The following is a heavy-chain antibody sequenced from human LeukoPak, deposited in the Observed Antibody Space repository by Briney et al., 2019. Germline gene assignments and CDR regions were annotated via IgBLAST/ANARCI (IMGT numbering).Heavy chain of an antibody. J-gene: IGHJ3*02. CDR3: ARDGLELLAFDI. D-gene: IGHD1-7*01. CDR2: ISGDSRYI. Sequence: GGSLRLSCAASGFTFSTYSMNWVRQAPGKGLEWVSAISGDSRYIYYADSVKGRFTISRDNAKNSLYLQMNSLRAEDTAVYYCARDGLELLAFDIWGQGTMVTVSS. CDR1: GFTFSTYS. V-gene: IGHV3-21*01.